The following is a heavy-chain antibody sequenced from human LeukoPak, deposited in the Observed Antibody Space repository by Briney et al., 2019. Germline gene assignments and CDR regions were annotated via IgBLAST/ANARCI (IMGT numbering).Heavy chain of an antibody. CDR2: INAGNGNT. Sequence: AASVKVSCKASGYTFTRYAMHWVRQAPGQRLEWMGWINAGNGNTKYSHKFQGRVTITRDTSASTAYMELSSLRSEDTAVYYCATLAVAGRWGQGTLVTVSS. CDR3: ATLAVAGR. J-gene: IGHJ4*02. D-gene: IGHD6-19*01. V-gene: IGHV1-3*01. CDR1: GYTFTRYA.